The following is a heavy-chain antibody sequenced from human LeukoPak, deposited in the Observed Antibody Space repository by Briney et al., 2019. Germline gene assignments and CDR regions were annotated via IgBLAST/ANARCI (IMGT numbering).Heavy chain of an antibody. CDR1: GFTFSSYS. CDR3: ARDVYYGSGLGNYFDY. Sequence: GSLRLSCAASGFTFSSYSMNWVRQAPGKGLEWVSSISSSSSYIYYADSVKGRFTISRDNAKNSLYLQMNSLRAEDTAVYYCARDVYYGSGLGNYFDYWGQGTLVTVSS. D-gene: IGHD3-10*01. CDR2: ISSSSSYI. V-gene: IGHV3-21*01. J-gene: IGHJ4*02.